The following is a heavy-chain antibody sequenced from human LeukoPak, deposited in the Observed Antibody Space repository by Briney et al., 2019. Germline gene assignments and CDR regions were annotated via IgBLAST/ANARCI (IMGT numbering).Heavy chain of an antibody. CDR2: IRYDGNKK. Sequence: SGGSLRLSCAASGFTFSSYGMQWVRQAPGKGLEWVAFIRYDGNKKYYADSVKGRFTISRDNSKNTLYLQMNSLRAEDTAVYYCARVKVGYDYVWGSYRSSYYMDVWGKGTTVTISS. J-gene: IGHJ6*03. CDR1: GFTFSSYG. D-gene: IGHD3-16*02. V-gene: IGHV3-30*02. CDR3: ARVKVGYDYVWGSYRSSYYMDV.